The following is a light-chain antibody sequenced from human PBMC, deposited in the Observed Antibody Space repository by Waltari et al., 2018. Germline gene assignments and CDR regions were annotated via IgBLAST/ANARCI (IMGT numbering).Light chain of an antibody. V-gene: IGKV3D-15*01. CDR3: QQYTYWPWT. CDR1: QSVRST. J-gene: IGKJ1*01. Sequence: EIVMTQSPATLSLSPGESATLFCRASQSVRSTFAWFQQKPGQPPRLLIHGTSTRATGIPARFSGSGSGTEFSLTISSLQPEDFATYYCQQYTYWPWTFGQGTRVETK. CDR2: GTS.